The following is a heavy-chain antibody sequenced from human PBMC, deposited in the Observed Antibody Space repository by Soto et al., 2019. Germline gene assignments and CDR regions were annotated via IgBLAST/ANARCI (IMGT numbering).Heavy chain of an antibody. CDR3: ARGVTGTTFWFDP. D-gene: IGHD1-7*01. J-gene: IGHJ5*02. Sequence: EVQLVESGGGLVQPGGSLRLSCAASGFTFSSYSMNWVRQAPGKGLEWVSYFSSSSSTIYYADSVKGRFTISRDNAKNSLYLQMNSLRDEDTAVYYCARGVTGTTFWFDPWGQGTLVTVSS. CDR2: FSSSSSTI. CDR1: GFTFSSYS. V-gene: IGHV3-48*02.